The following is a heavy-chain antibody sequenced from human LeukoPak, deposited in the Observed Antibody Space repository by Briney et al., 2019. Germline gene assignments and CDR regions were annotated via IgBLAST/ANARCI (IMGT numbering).Heavy chain of an antibody. J-gene: IGHJ4*02. Sequence: ASVKVSCKASGYTFTSYYIHWVRQAPGQGLEWMGIINPSGGSTSYAQKFQGRVTMTRGTSTSTVYMELSSLRSEDTAVYYCARRTSRGYFDYWGQGTLVTVSS. V-gene: IGHV1-46*01. D-gene: IGHD1-14*01. CDR2: INPSGGST. CDR1: GYTFTSYY. CDR3: ARRTSRGYFDY.